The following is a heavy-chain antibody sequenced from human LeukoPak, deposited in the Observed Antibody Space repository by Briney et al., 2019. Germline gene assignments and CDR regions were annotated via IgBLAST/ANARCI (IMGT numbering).Heavy chain of an antibody. J-gene: IGHJ4*02. V-gene: IGHV3-30*04. D-gene: IGHD5-12*01. CDR3: ARGRTVATTSFDY. Sequence: PGRSLRLSCAVSRFTFSTYAVHWVRQAPGKGLEWVTLISYDGSNKYYADSVKGRFTISRDNSKNTLYLQMNSLRPEDTAVYYCARGRTVATTSFDYWGQGTLVTVSS. CDR2: ISYDGSNK. CDR1: RFTFSTYA.